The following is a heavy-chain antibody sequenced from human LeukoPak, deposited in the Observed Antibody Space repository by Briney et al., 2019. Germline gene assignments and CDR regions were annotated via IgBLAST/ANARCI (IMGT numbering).Heavy chain of an antibody. Sequence: GASVKVSCKASGYAFTSYYIVWVRQAPGQGLEWMGRIDPSGGSTGYTQKFQGRVTMTRGTSTSTVYMELSSLISEDTAVYYCARNSGSGFDYWGQGTLVTVSS. CDR2: IDPSGGST. J-gene: IGHJ4*02. CDR3: ARNSGSGFDY. V-gene: IGHV1-46*01. D-gene: IGHD2-15*01. CDR1: GYAFTSYY.